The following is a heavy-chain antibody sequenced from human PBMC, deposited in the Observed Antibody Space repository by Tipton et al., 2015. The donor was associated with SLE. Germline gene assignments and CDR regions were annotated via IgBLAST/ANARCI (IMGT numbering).Heavy chain of an antibody. CDR1: GFTFSSYA. Sequence: SLRLSRTVSGFTFSSYAMRWVRQAPGKGLEWVSYIGGSGSSTYYTDSVKGRITVSRDNSKNSLYLQMNSLRVEDTAVYYCTRDIPYVGATLYFDYWGQGTLLTVSS. D-gene: IGHD3-10*02. CDR3: TRDIPYVGATLYFDY. CDR2: IGGSGSST. J-gene: IGHJ4*02. V-gene: IGHV3-23*01.